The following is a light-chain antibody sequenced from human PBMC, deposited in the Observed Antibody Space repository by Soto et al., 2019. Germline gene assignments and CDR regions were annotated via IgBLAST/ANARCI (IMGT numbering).Light chain of an antibody. V-gene: IGKV3-20*01. Sequence: SVLTEAPGTLSLSPGERATLSCTASQCLDSRCLAWYQQKPFQAPRLLISGASSRAAGIPDRFSGSGSGADFTLTTSRLAPEDFAVYYCQHFGTAPPWTFGQGTKVDIK. J-gene: IGKJ1*01. CDR2: GAS. CDR1: QCLDSRC. CDR3: QHFGTAPPWT.